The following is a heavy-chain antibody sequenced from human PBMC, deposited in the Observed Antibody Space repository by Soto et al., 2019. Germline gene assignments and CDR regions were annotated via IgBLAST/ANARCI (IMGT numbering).Heavy chain of an antibody. Sequence: SETLSLTCAVYGGSFRGYYWSWIRQPPGKGLEWIGEINHRGSANYNPSVKSRVTISVDTSKNQFSLKLNSVTAADTAMYYCARGSRVKIPAATGRDYYYHGLDVWAQGTAVT. CDR2: INHRGSA. V-gene: IGHV4-34*01. CDR1: GGSFRGYY. D-gene: IGHD1-26*01. J-gene: IGHJ6*02. CDR3: ARGSRVKIPAATGRDYYYHGLDV.